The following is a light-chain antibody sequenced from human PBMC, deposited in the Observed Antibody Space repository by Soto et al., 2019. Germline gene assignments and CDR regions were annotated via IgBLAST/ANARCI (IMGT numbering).Light chain of an antibody. CDR3: QQYDNWPPWT. J-gene: IGKJ1*01. CDR1: QSVSYK. V-gene: IGKV3D-15*01. CDR2: GAS. Sequence: EIVMTQSPATLSVSPGERATLSCRASQSVSYKLVWYQQKPGQTPRLLIYGASNRATGIPAWFSGSGAGTQFTLTISSLQSEDSAVYYCQQYDNWPPWTFGQGTKVEVK.